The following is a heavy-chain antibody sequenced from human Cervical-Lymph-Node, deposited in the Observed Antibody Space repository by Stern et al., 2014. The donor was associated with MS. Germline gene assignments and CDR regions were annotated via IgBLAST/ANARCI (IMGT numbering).Heavy chain of an antibody. J-gene: IGHJ4*02. V-gene: IGHV3-23*04. CDR1: GFTFSSYA. CDR2: ISCSDGST. Sequence: EVHMVEYGGTLVQHGGSLRLSCAASGFTFSSYAMSWVRQAPGKGLRGVSVISCSDGSTFYADSVKGRFTISRDNSKNTLFLQMNSLRAEDTAVYYCAKVYGSGPFDYWGQGTLVTVSS. D-gene: IGHD6-19*01. CDR3: AKVYGSGPFDY.